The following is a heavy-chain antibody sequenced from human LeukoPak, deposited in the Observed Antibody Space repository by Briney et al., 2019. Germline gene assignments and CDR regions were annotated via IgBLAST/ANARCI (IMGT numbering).Heavy chain of an antibody. J-gene: IGHJ4*02. Sequence: SETLSLTCAVYGGSFSGYYWSWIRQPPGKGLEWIGEINHSGSTNYNPSLKSRVTISVDTSKNQFSLKLSSVTAADTAVYYCARATYDYVWGSYRLDYWGQGTLVTVSS. CDR3: ARATYDYVWGSYRLDY. D-gene: IGHD3-16*02. V-gene: IGHV4-34*01. CDR2: INHSGST. CDR1: GGSFSGYY.